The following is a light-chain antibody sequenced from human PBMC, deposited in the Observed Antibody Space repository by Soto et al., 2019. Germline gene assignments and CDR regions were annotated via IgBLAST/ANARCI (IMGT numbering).Light chain of an antibody. J-gene: IGKJ4*01. CDR2: KAS. V-gene: IGKV1-5*03. CDR3: QHYNNYLLT. CDR1: QTISSW. Sequence: DIQMTQSPSTLSGSVGDRVTITCRASQTISSWLAWYQQKPGKAPKLLIYKASTLKSGVPSRFSGSGSGTELTLTISSLQPDDFATYYCQHYNNYLLTFGGGTKVDIK.